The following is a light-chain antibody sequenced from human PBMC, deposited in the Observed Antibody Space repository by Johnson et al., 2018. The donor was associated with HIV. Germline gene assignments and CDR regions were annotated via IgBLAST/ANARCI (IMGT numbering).Light chain of an antibody. CDR1: SSNIGNNY. CDR2: DNN. Sequence: QSVLTQSPSVSAAPGQKVTISCSGSSSNIGNNYVSWYQQLPGTAPKLLIYDNNKRPSGIPDRFSDSKSGTSATLGITGLQTGDEADYYCGTWDSGLSAHYVFGTVTRVTVL. J-gene: IGLJ1*01. V-gene: IGLV1-51*01. CDR3: GTWDSGLSAHYV.